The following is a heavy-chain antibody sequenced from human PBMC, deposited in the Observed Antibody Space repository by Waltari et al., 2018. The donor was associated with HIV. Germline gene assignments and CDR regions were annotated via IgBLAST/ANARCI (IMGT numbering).Heavy chain of an antibody. Sequence: QVQLVQSGAEVKKPGASAKVSCKASGYTFTGYYMHWARQAPGQGLEWMGWINPKSGDTNYAQKFQGRVTMTRDTSINTAYMEVSRLRSKDTAVYYCASDRRPVLLWSGELGGAFDIWGQGTMVTVSS. D-gene: IGHD3-10*01. J-gene: IGHJ3*02. CDR3: ASDRRPVLLWSGELGGAFDI. CDR1: GYTFTGYY. CDR2: INPKSGDT. V-gene: IGHV1-2*02.